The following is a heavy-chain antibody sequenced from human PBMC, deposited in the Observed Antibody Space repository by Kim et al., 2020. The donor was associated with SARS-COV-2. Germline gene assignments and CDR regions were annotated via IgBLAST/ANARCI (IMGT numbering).Heavy chain of an antibody. CDR3: ARVDIVATRFDY. J-gene: IGHJ4*02. Sequence: YYTPSLKSRVTISVDTSKNQFSLKLSSVTAADTAVYYCARVDIVATRFDYWGQGTLVTVSS. D-gene: IGHD5-12*01. V-gene: IGHV4-30-2*04.